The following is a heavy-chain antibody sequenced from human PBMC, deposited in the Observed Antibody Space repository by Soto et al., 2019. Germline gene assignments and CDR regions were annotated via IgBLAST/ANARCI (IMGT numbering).Heavy chain of an antibody. CDR2: IYSGGST. CDR1: GFSVCGNY. J-gene: IGHJ4*02. CDR3: ARKTSRGGSAAAH. Sequence: EVQVVESGGGLIQPGRSLSLSCAASGFSVCGNYMGWVRQAPGKALEWVSAIYSGGSTQYADSVKGRFTISRDHSKNTLYLQMTSRPDEETAVYYCARKTSRGGSAAAHWGQGTVVTVPS. V-gene: IGHV3-53*01. D-gene: IGHD2-15*01.